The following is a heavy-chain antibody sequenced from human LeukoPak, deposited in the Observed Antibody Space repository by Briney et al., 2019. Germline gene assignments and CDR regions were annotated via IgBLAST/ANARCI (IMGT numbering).Heavy chain of an antibody. CDR2: ISSSSSYI. D-gene: IGHD2-2*01. J-gene: IGHJ3*02. Sequence: TGGSLRLSCAASGFTFSSYSMNWVRQAPGKGLEWVSSISSSSSYIYYADSVKGRFTISRDNAKNSLYLQMNSLRAEDTAVYYCARDGPIVVVPAAKRLAFDIWGQGTMVTVSS. CDR3: ARDGPIVVVPAAKRLAFDI. CDR1: GFTFSSYS. V-gene: IGHV3-21*01.